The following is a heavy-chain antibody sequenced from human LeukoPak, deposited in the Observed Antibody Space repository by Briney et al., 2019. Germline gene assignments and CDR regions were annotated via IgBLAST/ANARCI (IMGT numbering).Heavy chain of an antibody. CDR2: IYPGDSDT. J-gene: IGHJ6*03. V-gene: IGHV5-51*01. CDR3: AKVVELATLTGDSYTYSYHMDV. CDR1: GYSFSTYW. D-gene: IGHD5-24*01. Sequence: KPGESLKISCKGSGYSFSTYWIGWVRRMPGKGLEWMGFIYPGDSDTRYSPSFQGQVTISADKYISSAYMQWSSLKASDTAMYYCAKVVELATLTGDSYTYSYHMDVWGKGTAVTVSS.